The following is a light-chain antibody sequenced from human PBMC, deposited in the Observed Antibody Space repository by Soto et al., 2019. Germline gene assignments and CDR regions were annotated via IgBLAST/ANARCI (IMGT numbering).Light chain of an antibody. CDR1: QRVSSSY. J-gene: IGKJ1*01. CDR3: QQYGSSPWT. CDR2: GAS. Sequence: EIVLTQSPATLSLSPGERATLSCRASQRVSSSYLAWYQRKPGQAPRLLMYGASSRATGFPDRFSGSGSGTDFTLTISRLEPEDFAVYYCQQYGSSPWTFGQGTKVEIK. V-gene: IGKV3-20*01.